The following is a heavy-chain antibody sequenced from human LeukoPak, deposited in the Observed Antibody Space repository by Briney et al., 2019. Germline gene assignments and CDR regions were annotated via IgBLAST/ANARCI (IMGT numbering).Heavy chain of an antibody. CDR1: GGSISSYY. CDR3: ASERQQLGFEY. D-gene: IGHD6-13*01. V-gene: IGHV4-4*07. J-gene: IGHJ4*02. CDR2: IYTSGNT. Sequence: SETLSLTCTVSGGSISSYYWSWIRQPAGKGLEWIGRIYTSGNTNYNPSLKSRVTMSVDTSKNQFSLKLSSVTAADTAVYYCASERQQLGFEYWGQGTLVTVSS.